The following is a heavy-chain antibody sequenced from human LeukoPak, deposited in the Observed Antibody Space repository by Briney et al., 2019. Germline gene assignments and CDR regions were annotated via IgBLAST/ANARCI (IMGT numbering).Heavy chain of an antibody. CDR1: GYTFTGYY. CDR2: INPNSGGT. Sequence: ASVKVSCKASGYTFTGYYMHWVRQAPGQGLEWMGWINPNSGGTNYAQKFQGRVTMTRDTSISTAYMELSRLRSDDTAVYYCARRYYYDSSGSYYYYYYYMDVWGKGTTVTVSS. CDR3: ARRYYYDSSGSYYYYYYYMDV. J-gene: IGHJ6*03. V-gene: IGHV1-2*02. D-gene: IGHD3-22*01.